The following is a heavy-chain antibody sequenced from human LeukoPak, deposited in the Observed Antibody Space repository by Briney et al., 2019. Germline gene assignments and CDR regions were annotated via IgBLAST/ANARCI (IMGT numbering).Heavy chain of an antibody. CDR2: ISYDGSNK. V-gene: IGHV3-30*03. CDR1: GFTFSSYG. Sequence: GGSLRLSCSASGFTFSSYGMHWVRQAPGKGLEWVAVISYDGSNKYYADSVKGRFTISRDNSKNTLYVQMNSLRAEDTAVYYCARDPAKFWSGHDYWGQGTLVTVSS. J-gene: IGHJ4*02. D-gene: IGHD3-3*01. CDR3: ARDPAKFWSGHDY.